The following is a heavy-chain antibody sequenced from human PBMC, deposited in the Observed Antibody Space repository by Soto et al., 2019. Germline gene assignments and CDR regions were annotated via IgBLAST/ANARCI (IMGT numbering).Heavy chain of an antibody. CDR1: GGTFSSYA. D-gene: IGHD3-22*01. Sequence: SVKVSCKASGGTFSSYAISWVRQAPGQGLEWMGGIIPIFGTANYAQKFQGRVTITADKSTSTAYMELSSLRSEDTAMYYCARGTPDSSGPYYFDYWGQGTLVTVSS. CDR2: IIPIFGTA. J-gene: IGHJ4*02. V-gene: IGHV1-69*06. CDR3: ARGTPDSSGPYYFDY.